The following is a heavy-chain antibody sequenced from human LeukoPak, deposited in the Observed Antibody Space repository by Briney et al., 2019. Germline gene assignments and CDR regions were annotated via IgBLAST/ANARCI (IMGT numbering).Heavy chain of an antibody. V-gene: IGHV1-69*05. J-gene: IGHJ6*03. Sequence: GSSVNVSCQPSAGTFSSYAIRWVRQAAGQGLEWMGGIMPIFGTANYAQKFQGRVTITTDESTSTAYMELSSLRSEDTAVYYCARSPHSPTYMDVWGKGTTVTVSS. CDR2: IMPIFGTA. D-gene: IGHD3-3*02. CDR3: ARSPHSPTYMDV. CDR1: AGTFSSYA.